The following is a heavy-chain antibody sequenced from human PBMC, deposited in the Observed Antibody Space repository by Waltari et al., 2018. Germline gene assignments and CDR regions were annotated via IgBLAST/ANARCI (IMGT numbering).Heavy chain of an antibody. V-gene: IGHV3-53*01. J-gene: IGHJ6*02. Sequence: EVQMVESGGGLIQPGGSLRLSCAVSGFTVSSNYMNWVRQAQGKGLEWVSVIYGGDRTYYADSVKGRFTISRDNSKNTLYLQMNSLRAEDTAVYYCARSPSRSGIDYYYGLDVWGQGTTVTVSS. CDR3: ARSPSRSGIDYYYGLDV. CDR1: GFTVSSNY. CDR2: IYGGDRT. D-gene: IGHD3-3*01.